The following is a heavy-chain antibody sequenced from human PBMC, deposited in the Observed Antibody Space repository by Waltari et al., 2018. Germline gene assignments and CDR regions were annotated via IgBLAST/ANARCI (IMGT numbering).Heavy chain of an antibody. V-gene: IGHV3-33*05. CDR1: GFTCGHLG. CDR2: IQYDGSIK. Sequence: QVHVVESGGGVVQPGGSLRLSGAGAGFTCGHLGRHWVRQAPGKGLEWVAVIQYDGSIKNYADSVKGRFTISRENSKNTLYLEMKSLRAEDTAVYYCAREYSRICFHALDGWGQGTAVTVSS. CDR3: AREYSRICFHALDG. D-gene: IGHD6-13*01. J-gene: IGHJ6*02.